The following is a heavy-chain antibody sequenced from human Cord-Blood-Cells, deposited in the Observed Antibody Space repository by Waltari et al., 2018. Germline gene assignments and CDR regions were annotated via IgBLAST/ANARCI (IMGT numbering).Heavy chain of an antibody. CDR3: ARDRITIFGVVIPLDY. CDR2: ISSSSSTI. D-gene: IGHD3-3*01. J-gene: IGHJ4*02. Sequence: EVQLVESGGGLVQPGGSLRLSCAAYGFTFRSYTMNWVRQAPGKGLEWVSYISSSSSTIYYADSVKGRFTISRDNAKNSLYLQMNSLRDEDTAVYYCARDRITIFGVVIPLDYWGQGTLVTVSS. CDR1: GFTFRSYT. V-gene: IGHV3-48*02.